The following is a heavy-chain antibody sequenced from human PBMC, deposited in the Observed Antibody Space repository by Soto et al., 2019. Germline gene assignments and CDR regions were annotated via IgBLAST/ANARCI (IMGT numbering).Heavy chain of an antibody. CDR2: ISAHNGNT. D-gene: IGHD1-1*01. Sequence: QVHLVQSGAEVKKPGASVKVSCKASGYTFTSYGITWVRQAPGQGLEWMGWISAHNGNTDYAQKLQSRVIVTRDTSTSTAYMELRSLRSDDTAVYYCARGRYGDYWGQGARVTVSS. V-gene: IGHV1-18*01. CDR1: GYTFTSYG. J-gene: IGHJ4*02. CDR3: ARGRYGDY.